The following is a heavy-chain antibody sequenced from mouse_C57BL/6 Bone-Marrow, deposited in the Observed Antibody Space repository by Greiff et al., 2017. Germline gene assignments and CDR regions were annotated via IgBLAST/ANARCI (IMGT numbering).Heavy chain of an antibody. CDR3: ARLVTTVVAGFDY. D-gene: IGHD1-1*01. CDR1: GYTFTDYY. V-gene: IGHV1-26*01. CDR2: INPNNGGT. J-gene: IGHJ2*01. Sequence: VQLQQSGPELVKPGASVKISCKASGYTFTDYYMNWVKQSHGKSLEWIGDINPNNGGTSYNQKFKGKATLTVDKSSSTAYMELRSLTSEDSAVYYCARLVTTVVAGFDYWGQGTTLTVSS.